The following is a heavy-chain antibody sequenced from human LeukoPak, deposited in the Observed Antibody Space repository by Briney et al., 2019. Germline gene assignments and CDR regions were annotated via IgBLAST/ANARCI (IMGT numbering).Heavy chain of an antibody. J-gene: IGHJ5*02. V-gene: IGHV3-49*03. CDR3: TRDSSWFRFDP. D-gene: IGHD6-13*01. CDR1: GLTFGDYG. CDR2: IRSKAYGGTT. Sequence: GGSLRLSCTASGLTFGDYGMSWFRQAPGKGLEWVGFIRSKAYGGTTEYAASVKGRFTISRDDSKSIAYLQMNSLKTEDTAVYFCTRDSSWFRFDPWGQGTLVTVSS.